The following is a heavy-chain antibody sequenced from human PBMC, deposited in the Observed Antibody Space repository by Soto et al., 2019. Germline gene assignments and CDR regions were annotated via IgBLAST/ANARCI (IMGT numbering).Heavy chain of an antibody. Sequence: QVQLVHSGAEVKKPGASVKVSCEASGGTLTTYTINWVRQAPGRGLAWVGQIVPRYDSVNYAENFQDRITITVDKSTKTAYMELTRLRSEDTALYFCASWRSYSGSYCFDYWGQVTLVTVAS. J-gene: IGHJ4*02. V-gene: IGHV1-69*06. CDR1: GGTLTTYT. CDR2: IVPRYDSV. D-gene: IGHD1-26*01. CDR3: ASWRSYSGSYCFDY.